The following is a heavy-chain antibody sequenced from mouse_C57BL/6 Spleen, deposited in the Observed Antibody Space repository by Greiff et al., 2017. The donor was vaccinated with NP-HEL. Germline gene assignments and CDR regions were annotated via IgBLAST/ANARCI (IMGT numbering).Heavy chain of an antibody. CDR3: AREGYYGSSLWFAY. J-gene: IGHJ3*01. V-gene: IGHV5-4*01. Sequence: EVQRVESGGGLVKPGGSLKLSCAASGFTFSSYAMSWVRQTPEKRLEWVATISDGGSYTYYPDNVKGRFTISRDNAKNNLYLQMSHLKSEDTAMYYCAREGYYGSSLWFAYWGQGTLVTVSA. CDR2: ISDGGSYT. CDR1: GFTFSSYA. D-gene: IGHD1-1*01.